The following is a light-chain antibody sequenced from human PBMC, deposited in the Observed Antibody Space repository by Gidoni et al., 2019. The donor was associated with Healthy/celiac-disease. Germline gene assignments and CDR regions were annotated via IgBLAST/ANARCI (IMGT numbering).Light chain of an antibody. CDR3: QQYGSSPYS. Sequence: IVLTQSPGTLSLSPGERATLSCRASQSVSSSYLAWYQQKPGQAPRLLIYGASSRATGIPDRFSGSGSGTDFTLPISRLEPGDFAVSYCQQYGSSPYSFGQGTKLDIK. J-gene: IGKJ2*03. V-gene: IGKV3-20*01. CDR1: QSVSSSY. CDR2: GAS.